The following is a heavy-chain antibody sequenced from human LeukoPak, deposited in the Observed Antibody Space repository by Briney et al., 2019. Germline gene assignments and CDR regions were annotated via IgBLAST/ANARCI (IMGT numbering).Heavy chain of an antibody. CDR3: ARRTQDDSSGYYYYYYYMDV. CDR1: GYTFTGYY. D-gene: IGHD3-22*01. Sequence: GASVKASCKASGYTFTGYYMHWVRQAPGQGLEWMGWINPNNGGTNYAQKFQGRVTMTRDTSISTAYMELSRLRSDDTAVYYCARRTQDDSSGYYYYYYYMDVWGKGTTVTVSS. V-gene: IGHV1-2*02. CDR2: INPNNGGT. J-gene: IGHJ6*03.